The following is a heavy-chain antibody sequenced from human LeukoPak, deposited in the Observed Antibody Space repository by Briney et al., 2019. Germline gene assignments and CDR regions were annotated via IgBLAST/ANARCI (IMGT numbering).Heavy chain of an antibody. CDR2: IYTSEFT. CDR3: ARALSRSSSWEFDP. V-gene: IGHV4-4*07. CDR1: GGSISGYY. D-gene: IGHD6-13*01. J-gene: IGHJ5*02. Sequence: PSETLSLTCTVSGGSISGYYWSWIRQPAGKGLELIGRIYTSEFTNYNPSLKSRVIMSVDTSKNRFSLKLNSVTAADMAVYYCARALSRSSSWEFDPWGQGILVTVSS.